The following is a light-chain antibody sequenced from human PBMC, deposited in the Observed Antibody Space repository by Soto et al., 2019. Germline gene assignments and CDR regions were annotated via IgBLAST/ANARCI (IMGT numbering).Light chain of an antibody. Sequence: IVLTQSPATLSLSPGARATLSCRAGQSVSNYLAWYQQKPGQAPRLLIYDTFNRATGIPARFSGSGSGTDFTLTISSLEAEDLAVYFWVQRCTWPWTSGQGTKVEIK. J-gene: IGKJ1*01. CDR2: DTF. V-gene: IGKV3-11*01. CDR3: VQRCTWPWT. CDR1: QSVSNY.